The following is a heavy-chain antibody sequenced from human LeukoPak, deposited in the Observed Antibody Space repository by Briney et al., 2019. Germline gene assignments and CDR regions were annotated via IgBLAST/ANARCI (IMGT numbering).Heavy chain of an antibody. CDR2: MNPTMGET. D-gene: IGHD2-15*01. CDR1: RYTFTNYD. Sequence: GASVKASCRASRYTFTNYDINRVPQATRQRLECMGWMNPTMGETGYAQKFQGRVTMTSYIYISTGYMELSTLRSEDTAVYYCARGPPPYCSRDSCYSFLYFPHWGQGTVVTVSS. V-gene: IGHV1-8*01. CDR3: ARGPPPYCSRDSCYSFLYFPH. J-gene: IGHJ1*01.